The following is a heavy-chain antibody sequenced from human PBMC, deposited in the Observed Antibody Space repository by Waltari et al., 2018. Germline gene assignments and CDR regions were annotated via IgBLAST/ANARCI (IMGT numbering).Heavy chain of an antibody. V-gene: IGHV1-69*05. D-gene: IGHD3-9*01. J-gene: IGHJ4*02. CDR1: GGTFSSYA. CDR2: IIRNLGTA. CDR3: AKGAGVQRYFDWFGY. Sequence: QVKLVQSGAEVKKPGSSVKVSCKASGGTFSSYATRWVRQAPGHGLEWMGCIIRNLGTANDSQKFQVRVTSTTDEATSPASMELRSLRAEDTAVYYCAKGAGVQRYFDWFGYWGQGTLVTVSS.